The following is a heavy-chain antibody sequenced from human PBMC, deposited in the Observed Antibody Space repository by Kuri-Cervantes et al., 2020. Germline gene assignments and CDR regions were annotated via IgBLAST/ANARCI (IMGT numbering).Heavy chain of an antibody. CDR3: AREAAVAGTVFDY. V-gene: IGHV3-11*01. CDR1: GLTFSDYY. CDR2: ISSSGSTI. J-gene: IGHJ4*02. D-gene: IGHD6-19*01. Sequence: GGSLRLSCAASGLTFSDYYMSWIRHAPGKGLEWVSYISSSGSTIYYADSVKGRFTISRDNAKNSLYLQMNSLRAEDTAVYYCAREAAVAGTVFDYWGQGTLVTVSS.